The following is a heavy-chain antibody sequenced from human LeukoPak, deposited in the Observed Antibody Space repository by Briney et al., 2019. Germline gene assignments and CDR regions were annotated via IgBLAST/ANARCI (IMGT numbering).Heavy chain of an antibody. Sequence: GGSLRLSCSASVFTLSTYGMQWVCQAPGKGVEWVTFIRFDGIHKNYADSVKGRFTISRDNSNNTVYVQMKSLRAEDTAVYYCAKDPADYGDYGSYYMDVWGKGTTVTVSS. CDR2: IRFDGIHK. J-gene: IGHJ6*03. D-gene: IGHD4-17*01. CDR1: VFTLSTYG. CDR3: AKDPADYGDYGSYYMDV. V-gene: IGHV3-30*02.